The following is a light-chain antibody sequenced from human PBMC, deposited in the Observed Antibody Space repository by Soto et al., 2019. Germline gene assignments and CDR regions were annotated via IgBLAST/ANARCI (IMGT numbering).Light chain of an antibody. CDR3: QQRSNWPPV. J-gene: IGKJ4*01. CDR1: QSVSSS. CDR2: DAS. V-gene: IGKV3-11*01. Sequence: EIVLTQSPATLSLSPGERATLSCRASQSVSSSLAWYQQKPGQAPRLLIYDASNRATGIPARFSGSGSGTDFTLTISSLEPEDFAFYYCQQRSNWPPVFGGGTKVDIK.